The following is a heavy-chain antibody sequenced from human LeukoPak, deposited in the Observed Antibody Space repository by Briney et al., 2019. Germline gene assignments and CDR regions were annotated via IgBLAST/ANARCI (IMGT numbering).Heavy chain of an antibody. J-gene: IGHJ4*02. V-gene: IGHV1-2*02. CDR3: ARDHGRMVATDDY. D-gene: IGHD5-12*01. CDR2: INPNSGGT. CDR1: GYTFTGYY. Sequence: ASVKVSCKASGYTFTGYYMHWVRQAPGQGLEWMGWINPNSGGTNYAQKFQSRVTMTRDTSISTAYMELSRLRSDDTAVYYCARDHGRMVATDDYWGQGTLVTVSS.